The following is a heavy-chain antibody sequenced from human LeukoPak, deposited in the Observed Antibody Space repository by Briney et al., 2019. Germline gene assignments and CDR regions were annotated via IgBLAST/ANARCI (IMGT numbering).Heavy chain of an antibody. V-gene: IGHV3-30*02. CDR2: IRYDGSNK. CDR3: VRSSVAGRFDN. Sequence: PGGSLRLSCATSAFTFRSYGMHWVRQAPDKGLEWVAFIRYDGSNKYYADSVKGRFTISRDNAKNSVFLQMDSLRAEDTAFYYCVRSSVAGRFDNWGQGTLVAVSS. J-gene: IGHJ4*02. D-gene: IGHD6-19*01. CDR1: AFTFRSYG.